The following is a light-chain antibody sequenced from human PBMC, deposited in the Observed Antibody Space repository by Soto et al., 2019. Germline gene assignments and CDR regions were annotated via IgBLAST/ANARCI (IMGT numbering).Light chain of an antibody. V-gene: IGLV2-14*03. CDR2: DVS. CDR1: SSDVGGYTY. Sequence: GLGRAGCGSGVPGQLVAISFTGTSSDVGGYTYVSWYQPPPGKVPQLMIYDVSNRPSGVSNRFSGSKSGNTASLTISGLQAEDEADYYCYSYTSSNTYVFGTGTKVTV. J-gene: IGLJ1*01. CDR3: YSYTSSNTYV.